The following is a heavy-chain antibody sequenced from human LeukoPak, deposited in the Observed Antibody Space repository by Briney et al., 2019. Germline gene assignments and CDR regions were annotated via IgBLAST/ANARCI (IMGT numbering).Heavy chain of an antibody. CDR1: GYSFTIHY. D-gene: IGHD2-15*01. CDR2: IYPSDSDT. CDR3: ARRYCSGGSCYPDY. J-gene: IGHJ4*02. V-gene: IGHV5-51*01. Sequence: GESLKISCKGSGYSFTIHYIGWVRQMPGKDQDWIEIIYPSDSDTRYSPSFQRQVTISADKSISTAYLQWSSLKASDTAMYYCARRYCSGGSCYPDYWGQGTLVTVSS.